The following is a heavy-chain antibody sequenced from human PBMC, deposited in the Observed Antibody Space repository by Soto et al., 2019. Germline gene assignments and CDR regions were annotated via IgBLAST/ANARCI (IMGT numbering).Heavy chain of an antibody. CDR3: ARVTGYCSGGSCYGRFWFDP. D-gene: IGHD2-15*01. Sequence: SETLSLTCTVSGGSISSGGYYWSWIRQHPGKGLEWIGYIYYSGSTYYNPSLKSRVTISVDTSKNQFSLKLSSVTAADTAVYYCARVTGYCSGGSCYGRFWFDPWGQGTLVTVSS. CDR1: GGSISSGGYY. V-gene: IGHV4-31*03. CDR2: IYYSGST. J-gene: IGHJ5*02.